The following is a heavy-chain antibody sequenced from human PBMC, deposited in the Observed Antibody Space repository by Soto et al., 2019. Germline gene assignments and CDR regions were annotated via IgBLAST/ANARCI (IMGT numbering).Heavy chain of an antibody. D-gene: IGHD1-26*01. V-gene: IGHV3-33*01. CDR1: GFTFSRQA. J-gene: IGHJ4*02. CDR2: IWYHGVDK. CDR3: TTSPY. Sequence: PGGSLRLSCAASGFTFSRQAMHWVRQAPGRGLEWVAVIWYHGVDKYYADSVKGRFTISRDNSSNTAYLQMNSLKTEDTAVYYCTTSPYWGQGXLVTVYS.